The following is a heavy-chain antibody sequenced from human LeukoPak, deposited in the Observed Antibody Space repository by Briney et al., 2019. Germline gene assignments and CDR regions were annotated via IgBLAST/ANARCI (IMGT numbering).Heavy chain of an antibody. CDR1: GYTFTSYG. J-gene: IGHJ6*02. Sequence: VASVKVSCKASGYTFTSYGISWVRQAPGQGLEWMGWISAYNGNTNYAQKLQGRVTMTTDKSTSTAYMELSSLRSEDTAVYYCARDRPVVPAAMIGNYYYGMDVWGQGTTVTVSS. V-gene: IGHV1-18*01. CDR3: ARDRPVVPAAMIGNYYYGMDV. CDR2: ISAYNGNT. D-gene: IGHD2-2*01.